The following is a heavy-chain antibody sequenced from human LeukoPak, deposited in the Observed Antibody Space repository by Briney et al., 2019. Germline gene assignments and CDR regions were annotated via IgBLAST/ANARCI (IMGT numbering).Heavy chain of an antibody. J-gene: IGHJ4*02. D-gene: IGHD1-1*01. CDR3: ARGLALRTSDYFDY. V-gene: IGHV3-30*03. Sequence: GGSLRLSCAASGFTFSSYGMHWVRQAPGKGLEWVAVISYDGSNKYYADSVKGRFTISRDNSKNTLYLQMNSLRAEDTAVYYCARGLALRTSDYFDYWGQGTLVTVSS. CDR1: GFTFSSYG. CDR2: ISYDGSNK.